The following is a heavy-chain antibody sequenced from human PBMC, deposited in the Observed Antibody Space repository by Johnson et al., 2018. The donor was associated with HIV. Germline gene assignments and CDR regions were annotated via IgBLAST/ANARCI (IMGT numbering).Heavy chain of an antibody. CDR1: GFKYAA. J-gene: IGHJ3*02. V-gene: IGHV3-23*04. Sequence: VQLVESGGGLVKPGGSLRVSCAASGFKYAASGLAFSNYAVKWVSHTPGGDGGTSFADSVRGRYIISRDNSKNTLSLQMNSLRAEDTAVYYCASVHMIVVLDGAFDIWGQGTMVTVSS. CDR3: ASVHMIVVLDGAFDI. D-gene: IGHD3-22*01. CDR2: TPGGDGGT.